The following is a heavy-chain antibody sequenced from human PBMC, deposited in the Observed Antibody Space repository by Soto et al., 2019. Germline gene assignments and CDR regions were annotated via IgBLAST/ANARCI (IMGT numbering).Heavy chain of an antibody. CDR2: INPNGGIT. Sequence: QVQLVQSGAEVKKPGASVKISCKASGYTFIHYYIHWVRQAPGQGLEWMAIINPNGGITNYAQKFQGRVTVTSDTSTTTVSMELNSLESDDTAVYFCARSLLQGDFWGQGTLVTVSS. D-gene: IGHD2-21*01. CDR3: ARSLLQGDF. J-gene: IGHJ4*02. CDR1: GYTFIHYY. V-gene: IGHV1-46*01.